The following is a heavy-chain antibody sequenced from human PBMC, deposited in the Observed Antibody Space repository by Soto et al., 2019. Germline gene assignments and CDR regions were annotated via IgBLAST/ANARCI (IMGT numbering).Heavy chain of an antibody. D-gene: IGHD3-10*02. CDR2: ILYSGST. CDR1: GDAFSVDFYY. V-gene: IGHV4-31*03. J-gene: IGHJ6*02. CDR3: SRGTVRKREEAKPLNYYGMDV. Sequence: QVQLQESGPGLVKPSQTLSLTCTVSGDAFSVDFYYWSWIRQLPGKGLEWIGYILYSGSTNYNPSLKRRVTTSLDKSKKQFSLRLSAVTAADTAVYYCSRGTVRKREEAKPLNYYGMDVWGQGTTVIVSS.